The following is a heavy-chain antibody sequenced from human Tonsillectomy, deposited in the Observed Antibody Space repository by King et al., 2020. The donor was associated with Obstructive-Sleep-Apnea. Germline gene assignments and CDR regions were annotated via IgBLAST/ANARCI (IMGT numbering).Heavy chain of an antibody. V-gene: IGHV4-4*02. D-gene: IGHD2/OR15-2a*01. CDR2: IYHSGST. J-gene: IGHJ4*02. Sequence: QLQESGPGLVKPSGTLSLTCAVSGGSISSTNWWSWVRQPPGKGLGWIGEIYHSGSTNYNPALKNQVTILFDKSENQFSLKLTSMTAAATAVYYCASGNSTSPGYWGQGTLVTVSS. CDR1: GGSISSTNW. CDR3: ASGNSTSPGY.